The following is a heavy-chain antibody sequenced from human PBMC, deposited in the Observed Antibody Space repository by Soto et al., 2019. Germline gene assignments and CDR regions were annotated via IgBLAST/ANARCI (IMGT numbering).Heavy chain of an antibody. J-gene: IGHJ4*02. CDR3: DRDQEASWYTRYSDY. CDR1: GFTFSIYN. D-gene: IGHD6-13*01. V-gene: IGHV3-48*01. CDR2: ISSSSSII. Sequence: PGGSLRLSCGASGFTFSIYNMNWVRQAPGKGLEWVSYISSSSSIIYYADSVKGRFTISRDDAKNSLYLQMNSLRAEDTAVYFCDRDQEASWYTRYSDYWGQGTLVTVSS.